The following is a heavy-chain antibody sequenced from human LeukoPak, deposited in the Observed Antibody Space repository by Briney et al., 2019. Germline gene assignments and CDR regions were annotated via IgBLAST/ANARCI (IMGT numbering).Heavy chain of an antibody. CDR3: ARAGLRGSGYYYYMDV. J-gene: IGHJ6*03. CDR2: IIPIFGTA. D-gene: IGHD3-10*01. Sequence: ASVKVSCKASGGTFSSYAISWVRQAPGQGLEWMGEIIPIFGTANYAQKFQGRVTITADKSTSTAYMELSSLRSEDTAVYYCARAGLRGSGYYYYMDVWGKGTTVTVSS. CDR1: GGTFSSYA. V-gene: IGHV1-69*06.